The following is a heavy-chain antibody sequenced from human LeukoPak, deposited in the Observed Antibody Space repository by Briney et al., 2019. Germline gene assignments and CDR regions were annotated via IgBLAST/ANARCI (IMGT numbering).Heavy chain of an antibody. CDR2: ISYDGSNK. CDR1: GFTFSSYG. Sequence: GGSLRLSCAASGFTFSSYGMHWVRQAPGKGLEWVAVISYDGSNKYYADSVKGRFTISRDNSKNTLYLQMNSLRAEDTAVYYCAKDLLYSDVWGSYRPNPLDYWGQGTLVTVSS. D-gene: IGHD3-16*02. J-gene: IGHJ4*02. V-gene: IGHV3-30*18. CDR3: AKDLLYSDVWGSYRPNPLDY.